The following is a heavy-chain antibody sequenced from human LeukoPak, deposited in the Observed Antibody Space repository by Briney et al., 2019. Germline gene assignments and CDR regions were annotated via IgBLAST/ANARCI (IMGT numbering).Heavy chain of an antibody. CDR1: GFTFSSYG. D-gene: IGHD4-17*01. CDR3: ARDNYGDYTIDY. Sequence: GGSLRLSCAASGFTFSSYGMHWVRQAPGKGLEWVAVISYDGSNKYYADSVKGRFTISRDNSQNSLYLQMNTLRAEDTAVYYCARDNYGDYTIDYWGQGTLVTVSS. V-gene: IGHV3-30*03. CDR2: ISYDGSNK. J-gene: IGHJ4*02.